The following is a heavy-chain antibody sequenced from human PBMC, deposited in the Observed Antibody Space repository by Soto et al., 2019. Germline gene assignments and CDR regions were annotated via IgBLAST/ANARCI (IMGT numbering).Heavy chain of an antibody. CDR1: GFTFSNAW. V-gene: IGHV3-15*01. J-gene: IGHJ6*03. CDR2: IKSKTDGGTT. CDR3: TTALTTVTSREAPYYYYYMDV. D-gene: IGHD4-17*01. Sequence: GGSLRLSCAASGFTFSNAWMSWVRQAPGKGLEWVGRIKSKTDGGTTDYAAPAKGRFTISRDDSKNTLYLQMNSLKTEDTAVYYCTTALTTVTSREAPYYYYYMDVWGKGTTVTVSS.